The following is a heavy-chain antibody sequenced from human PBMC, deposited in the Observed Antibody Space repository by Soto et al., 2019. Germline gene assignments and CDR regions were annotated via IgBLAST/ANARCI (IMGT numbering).Heavy chain of an antibody. CDR1: GFTFSSYA. CDR3: AKERTYYYGSGNYHHYVMDV. J-gene: IGHJ6*02. V-gene: IGHV3-23*01. D-gene: IGHD3-10*01. Sequence: GSLRLSCAASGFTFSSYAMSWVRQAPGRGLEWVSTISGSGGSTYYADSVKGRFTISRDNSKNTLYLQMNSLRAEDTAVYYCAKERTYYYGSGNYHHYVMDVWGQGTTVTVSS. CDR2: ISGSGGST.